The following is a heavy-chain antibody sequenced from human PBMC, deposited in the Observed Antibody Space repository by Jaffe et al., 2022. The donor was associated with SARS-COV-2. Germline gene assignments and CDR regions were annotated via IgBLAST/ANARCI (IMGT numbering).Heavy chain of an antibody. CDR1: GYTFTGYY. Sequence: QVQLVQSGAEVKKPGASVKVSCKASGYTFTGYYMHWVRQAPGQGLEWMGRINPNSGGTNYAQKFQGRVTMTRDTSISTAYMELSRLRSDDTAVYYCARDGIIAAAGKTYYYYGMDVWGQGTTVTVSS. J-gene: IGHJ6*02. V-gene: IGHV1-2*06. CDR3: ARDGIIAAAGKTYYYYGMDV. D-gene: IGHD6-13*01. CDR2: INPNSGGT.